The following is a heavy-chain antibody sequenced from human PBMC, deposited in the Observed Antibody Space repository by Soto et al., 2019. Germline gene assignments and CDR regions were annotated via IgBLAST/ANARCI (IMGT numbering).Heavy chain of an antibody. J-gene: IGHJ4*02. Sequence: GGSLRLSCAASGFTFSSYAMSWVRQAPGKGLEWVSAISGSGGSTYYADSGKGRFTISRDNSKNTLYLQMNSLRAEDTAVYFGAKPLWFGESAFDYWGQGTLVTVSS. CDR2: ISGSGGST. D-gene: IGHD3-10*01. CDR1: GFTFSSYA. V-gene: IGHV3-23*01. CDR3: AKPLWFGESAFDY.